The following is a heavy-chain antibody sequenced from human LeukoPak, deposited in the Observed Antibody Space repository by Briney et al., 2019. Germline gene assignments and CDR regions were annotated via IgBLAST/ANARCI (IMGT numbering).Heavy chain of an antibody. CDR3: ARGGRYYYGSGRLDY. D-gene: IGHD3-10*01. V-gene: IGHV3-48*03. J-gene: IGHJ4*01. CDR2: ISSSGSTI. Sequence: GGSLRLSCAASGFTFSSYEMNWVRQAPGKGLEGVSYISSSGSTIYYADSVKGRFTISSDNAQNSLSLPMNSLRAEDTAVYYRARGGRYYYGSGRLDYWGQGTLVTVSS. CDR1: GFTFSSYE.